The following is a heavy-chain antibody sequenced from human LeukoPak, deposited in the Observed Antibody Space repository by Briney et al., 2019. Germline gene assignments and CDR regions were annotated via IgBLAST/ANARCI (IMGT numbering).Heavy chain of an antibody. J-gene: IGHJ4*02. CDR1: GFTLSNYG. CDR2: ISGSGNGT. CDR3: AKGRPSTSCQFDY. Sequence: GGSLRLSCAASGFTLSNYGMSWARQAPGKGLEWVSTISGSGNGTFYADSVRGRFTISRDNSKSTLYLQMNSLRAEDTAVYYCAKGRPSTSCQFDYWGQGTLVTVSS. V-gene: IGHV3-23*01. D-gene: IGHD2-2*01.